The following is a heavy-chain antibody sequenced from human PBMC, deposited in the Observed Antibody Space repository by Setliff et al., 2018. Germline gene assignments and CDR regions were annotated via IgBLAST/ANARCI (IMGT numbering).Heavy chain of an antibody. V-gene: IGHV4-38-2*02. CDR3: AVDHVTNIAESGYGYTRIDP. Sequence: SETLSLTCTVSGYSISSGYYWGWIRQPPGKGLEWIGNMYHSGSVYYNPSLKSRVTISVDTSRNQFSLNLTSVTAADTAVYYCAVDHVTNIAESGYGYTRIDPWGQGIPVTVSS. J-gene: IGHJ5*02. D-gene: IGHD6-19*01. CDR1: GYSISSGYY. CDR2: MYHSGSV.